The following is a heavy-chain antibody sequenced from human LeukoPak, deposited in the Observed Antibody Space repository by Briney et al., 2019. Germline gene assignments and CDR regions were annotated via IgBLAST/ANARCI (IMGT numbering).Heavy chain of an antibody. CDR3: VRVPARASSAFYYFHY. D-gene: IGHD6-19*01. J-gene: IGHJ4*02. CDR1: GFNFNTYA. CDR2: ISYDGINI. V-gene: IGHV3-30-3*01. Sequence: GGSLRLSCTASGFNFNTYAMHWVRQTPGMGLAWVAVISYDGINIYYLDSVKGRFTISRDNSNNTLYLQITSLRPEDTAVYYCVRVPARASSAFYYFHYWGQGTLVTVSS.